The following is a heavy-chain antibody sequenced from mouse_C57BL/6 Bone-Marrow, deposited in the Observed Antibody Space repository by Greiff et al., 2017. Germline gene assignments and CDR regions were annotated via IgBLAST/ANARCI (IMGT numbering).Heavy chain of an antibody. CDR2: IHPSASDT. CDR3: APFYSNYVGFAY. Sequence: QVQLQQPGAELVKPGASVKVSCKASGYTFTSYWMHWVKQRPGQGLEWIGRIHPSASDTNYNQKFKGKATLTVDKSSSTAYMQLSSLTSEDSAVYYCAPFYSNYVGFAYWGQGTLVTVSA. J-gene: IGHJ3*01. V-gene: IGHV1-74*01. D-gene: IGHD2-5*01. CDR1: GYTFTSYW.